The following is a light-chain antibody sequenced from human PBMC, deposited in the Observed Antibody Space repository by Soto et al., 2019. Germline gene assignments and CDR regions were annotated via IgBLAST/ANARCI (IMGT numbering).Light chain of an antibody. J-gene: IGKJ1*01. Sequence: EIVMTQSPATLSVSPGERATLSCRASQSVSGNLAWYQQKPGQAPRLLLYGASTRATGIPARFSGSGSGTAFTLTSSSLQSEDCAVYYCQQYNNWSPAFGQGTKVEIK. CDR1: QSVSGN. CDR2: GAS. V-gene: IGKV3-15*01. CDR3: QQYNNWSPA.